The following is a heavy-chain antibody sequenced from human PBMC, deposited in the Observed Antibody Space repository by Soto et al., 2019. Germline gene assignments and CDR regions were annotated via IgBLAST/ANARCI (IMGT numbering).Heavy chain of an antibody. Sequence: PSETLSLTCNVSVDSIRSYFWSWIRQPPGKGLEWIGYIPYSGGPTYNPSLKSRVTISIDTSKKQFSLRMTSVTAADTAVYYCASSKMGLISVLETWGQGTLVTVSS. CDR1: VDSIRSYF. J-gene: IGHJ5*02. CDR2: IPYSGGP. CDR3: ASSKMGLISVLET. D-gene: IGHD2-8*01. V-gene: IGHV4-59*01.